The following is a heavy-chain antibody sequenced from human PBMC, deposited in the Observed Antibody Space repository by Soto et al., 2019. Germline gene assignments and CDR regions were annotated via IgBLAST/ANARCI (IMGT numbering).Heavy chain of an antibody. J-gene: IGHJ6*04. V-gene: IGHV3-23*01. CDR1: GFTFSSYA. D-gene: IGHD3-3*01. Sequence: PGGSLRLSCAASGFTFSSYAMSWVRQAPGKGLEWVSALSGSGGSTYYADSVKGRFTISRDNSKNTLYLQMNSLRAEDTAVYYCAKVGLRFRVRYGMDVWGKGTTVTVSS. CDR2: LSGSGGST. CDR3: AKVGLRFRVRYGMDV.